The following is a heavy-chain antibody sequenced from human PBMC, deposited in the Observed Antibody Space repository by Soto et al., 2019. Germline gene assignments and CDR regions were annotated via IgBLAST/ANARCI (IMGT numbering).Heavy chain of an antibody. CDR1: GFTFDDYA. V-gene: IGHV3-9*01. D-gene: IGHD6-19*01. CDR3: AKAIGVAGPNWFDP. Sequence: EVQLVESGGGLVQPGRSLRLSCAASGFTFDDYAMHWVRQAPGKGLEWVSGISWNSGSIGYADSVKGRFTISRDNAKNARYLQMNSLRAEDTALYYCAKAIGVAGPNWFDPWGQGTLVTVSS. CDR2: ISWNSGSI. J-gene: IGHJ5*02.